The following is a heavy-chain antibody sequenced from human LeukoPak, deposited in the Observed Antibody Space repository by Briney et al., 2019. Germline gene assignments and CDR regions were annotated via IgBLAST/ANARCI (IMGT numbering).Heavy chain of an antibody. CDR2: INPSGGST. D-gene: IGHD3-22*01. J-gene: IGHJ4*02. V-gene: IGHV1-46*01. Sequence: ASVKVSCKASGYILTCYYMHWVRQAPGQGLEWMGIINPSGGSTSYAQKFQGRVTMTRDTSTSTVYMELSSLGSEDTAVYYCARLGYYYDSLGHYDYWGQGTLVIVSS. CDR1: GYILTCYY. CDR3: ARLGYYYDSLGHYDY.